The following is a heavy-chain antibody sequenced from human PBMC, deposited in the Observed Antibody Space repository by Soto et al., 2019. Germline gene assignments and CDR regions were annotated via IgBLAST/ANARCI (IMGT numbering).Heavy chain of an antibody. CDR1: GFTFSSYG. Sequence: PGGSLRLSCAASGFTFSSYGMHWVRQAPGKGLEWVAVISYDGSNKYYADSVKGRFTISRDNSKNTLYLQMNSLRAEDTAVYYCAKDRGLTEMDVWGKGTTVTVSS. CDR2: ISYDGSNK. J-gene: IGHJ6*04. CDR3: AKDRGLTEMDV. D-gene: IGHD3-10*01. V-gene: IGHV3-30*18.